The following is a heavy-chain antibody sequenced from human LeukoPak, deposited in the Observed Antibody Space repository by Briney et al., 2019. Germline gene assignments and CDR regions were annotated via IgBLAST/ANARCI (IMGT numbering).Heavy chain of an antibody. CDR1: GFTFSSYG. CDR2: ISGSGGSA. CDR3: AKFGDILTGYPYYFDY. V-gene: IGHV3-23*01. J-gene: IGHJ4*02. Sequence: GGTLRLSCAASGFTFSSYGMSWVRQAPGKGLEWVSGISGSGGSAYYADSVKGRFTTSRDNSKNTLYLQMNSLRAEDTAVYYCAKFGDILTGYPYYFDYWGQGTLVTVSS. D-gene: IGHD3-9*01.